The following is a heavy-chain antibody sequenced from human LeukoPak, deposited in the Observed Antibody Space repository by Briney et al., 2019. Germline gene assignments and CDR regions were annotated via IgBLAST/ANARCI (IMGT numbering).Heavy chain of an antibody. CDR2: IYYSGST. CDR1: GGSVNSGSYY. D-gene: IGHD6-19*01. V-gene: IGHV4-61*01. J-gene: IGHJ5*02. Sequence: NPSETLSLTCTVSGGSVNSGSYYWSWIRQPPGKGLEWIGYIYYSGSTTYNPSLKSRVSMSVDTSKNQFSLKLSSVTAAETAVYFCARVAVAATGWFDPWGQGTLVTVSS. CDR3: ARVAVAATGWFDP.